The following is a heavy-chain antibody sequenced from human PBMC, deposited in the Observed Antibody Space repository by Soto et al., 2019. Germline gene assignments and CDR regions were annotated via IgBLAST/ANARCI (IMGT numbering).Heavy chain of an antibody. CDR1: GGSISSGGYY. Sequence: QVQLQESGPGLLKPSQTLSLTCTVSGGSISSGGYYWSWIRQHPGKGLEWIGYIYYSGSTYYNPSLKSRVTISVDTSKNQFALKLSSVTAADTAVYYCARAHYSGYEQWAFDYWGQGTLVTVSS. D-gene: IGHD5-12*01. V-gene: IGHV4-31*03. CDR3: ARAHYSGYEQWAFDY. CDR2: IYYSGST. J-gene: IGHJ4*02.